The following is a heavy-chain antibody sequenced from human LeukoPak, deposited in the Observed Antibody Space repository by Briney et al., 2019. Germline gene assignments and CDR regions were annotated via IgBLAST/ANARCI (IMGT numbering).Heavy chain of an antibody. CDR3: TTDLSYGGLTGYFDY. D-gene: IGHD4-23*01. V-gene: IGHV3-15*01. CDR1: GFTFSNAW. J-gene: IGHJ4*02. Sequence: GGSLRLSCAASGFTFSNAWMSWVRQAPGKGLEWVGRIKSKTDGGTTDYAAPVKGRFTISRDDSKNTLYLQMNSLKTEDTAVYYCTTDLSYGGLTGYFDYWGQGTLVTVSS. CDR2: IKSKTDGGTT.